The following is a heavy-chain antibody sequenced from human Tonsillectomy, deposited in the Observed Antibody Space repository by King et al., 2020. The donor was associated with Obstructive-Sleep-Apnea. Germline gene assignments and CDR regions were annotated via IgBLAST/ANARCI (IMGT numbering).Heavy chain of an antibody. D-gene: IGHD3-22*01. CDR1: GVSISSSSYY. CDR2: IYYSGST. Sequence: QLQESGPGLVKPSETLSLTCTVSGVSISSSSYYWGWLRQPPGKGLEGMGSIYYSGSTYYNPSLKSRVTISVDTSKNQFSLKQSSVTAADTAVYYCARDGERYYDSSGLCAFDIWGQGTMVTVSS. CDR3: ARDGERYYDSSGLCAFDI. J-gene: IGHJ3*02. V-gene: IGHV4-39*07.